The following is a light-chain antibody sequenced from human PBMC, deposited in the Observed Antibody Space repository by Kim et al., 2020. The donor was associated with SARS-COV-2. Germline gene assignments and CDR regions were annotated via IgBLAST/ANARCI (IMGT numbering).Light chain of an antibody. J-gene: IGLJ3*02. CDR1: RGHSTDA. CDR3: QTWGTGIRV. Sequence: ASVKLTCSLSRGHSTDAIAWHQQQPETGPRYLMTVNSDGSHRKGDGTPDRFSGSSSGAERYLTISSLQSEDEADYYCQTWGTGIRVFGGGTQLTVL. CDR2: VNSDGSH. V-gene: IGLV4-69*01.